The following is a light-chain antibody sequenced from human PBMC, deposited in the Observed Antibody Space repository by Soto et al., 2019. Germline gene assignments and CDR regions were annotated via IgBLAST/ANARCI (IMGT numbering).Light chain of an antibody. CDR2: SNN. J-gene: IGLJ2*01. CDR1: SSNIGINT. CDR3: AAWDDSLNGVL. Sequence: QSVLTQPPSASGTPGQRVTISCYGSSSNIGINTVNWYQQLPGTAPKLLIYSNNQRPSGVTDRFSGCKSGTSASLAISGLQSEDDADYYCAAWDDSLNGVLFGGGTKVTVL. V-gene: IGLV1-44*01.